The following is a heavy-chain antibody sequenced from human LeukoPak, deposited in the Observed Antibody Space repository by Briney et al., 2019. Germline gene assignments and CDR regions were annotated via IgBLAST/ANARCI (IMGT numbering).Heavy chain of an antibody. CDR1: GFTFSSYA. J-gene: IGHJ3*02. CDR3: ARRGAHDAFDI. CDR2: ISYDGSNK. V-gene: IGHV3-30-3*01. D-gene: IGHD3-10*01. Sequence: GRSLRLSCAASGFTFSSYAMHWVRKAPGKGLEWVAVISYDGSNKYYADSVKGRFTISRDNSKNTLYLQMNSLRAEDTAVYYCARRGAHDAFDIWGQGTMVTVSS.